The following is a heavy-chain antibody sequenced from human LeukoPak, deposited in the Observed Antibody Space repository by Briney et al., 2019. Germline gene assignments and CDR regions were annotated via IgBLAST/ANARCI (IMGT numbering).Heavy chain of an antibody. CDR1: GGTFSSYA. CDR2: IIPIFGTA. Sequence: PTASVKVSCKASGGTFSSYAISWVRQAPGQGLEWMGGIIPIFGTANYAQKFQGRVTITADESTSTAYMEVSSLRSGDTAVYYCARIYSGYDMRGPFDYWGQGTLVTVSS. J-gene: IGHJ4*02. V-gene: IGHV1-69*13. CDR3: ARIYSGYDMRGPFDY. D-gene: IGHD5-12*01.